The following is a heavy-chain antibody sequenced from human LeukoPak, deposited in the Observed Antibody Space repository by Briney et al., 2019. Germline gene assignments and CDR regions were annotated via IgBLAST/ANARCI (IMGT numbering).Heavy chain of an antibody. Sequence: KPSETLSLTCAVYGGSFSGYYWSWIRQPPGKGLEWIGEINHSGSTNYNPSLKSRVTISVDTSKNQFSLKLSSVTAADTAVYYCARHVLLWFGELRRWFDPWGQGTLVTVSS. J-gene: IGHJ5*02. V-gene: IGHV4-34*01. CDR1: GGSFSGYY. CDR2: INHSGST. D-gene: IGHD3-10*01. CDR3: ARHVLLWFGELRRWFDP.